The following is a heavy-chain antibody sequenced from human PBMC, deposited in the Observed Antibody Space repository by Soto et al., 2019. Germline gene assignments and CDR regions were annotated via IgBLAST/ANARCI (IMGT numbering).Heavy chain of an antibody. D-gene: IGHD2-21*01. J-gene: IGHJ4*02. V-gene: IGHV3-33*01. CDR1: GFTFSDYG. Sequence: GGSLRISSAASGFTFSDYGMHWVRQAPGKGLEWVAVIWYDGNNKYYADSVKGRFTISRDNSNNTLYVQMTSLRAEDTAVYYCARGLHSRFDYWGQGTLGTVPS. CDR3: ARGLHSRFDY. CDR2: IWYDGNNK.